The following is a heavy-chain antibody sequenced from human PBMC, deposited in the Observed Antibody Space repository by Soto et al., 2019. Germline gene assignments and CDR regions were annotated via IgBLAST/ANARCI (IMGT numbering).Heavy chain of an antibody. CDR1: GFTFNNYG. V-gene: IGHV3-33*01. J-gene: IGHJ6*02. CDR2: IWNDGSNS. CDR3: ARRQIPPPTRGAANARGGMDV. Sequence: QVQLVESGGGVVQPGRSLRLSCAASGFTFNNYGMHWVRQAPGKGLEWLAVIWNDGSNSSYANSVKGRFTISRDNSKNTLYLQMSSLRAEHTAVYYCARRQIPPPTRGAANARGGMDVWGQGTTVTVSS. D-gene: IGHD6-13*01.